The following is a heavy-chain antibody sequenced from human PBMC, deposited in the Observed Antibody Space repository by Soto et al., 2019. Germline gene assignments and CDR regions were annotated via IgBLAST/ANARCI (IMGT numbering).Heavy chain of an antibody. J-gene: IGHJ6*02. CDR1: GDSVSSSSAA. CDR2: TYYRSKWIH. V-gene: IGHV6-1*01. D-gene: IGHD3-16*01. Sequence: QVELQQSGPGLVKPSQTLSLTCDISGDSVSSSSAAWNWIRQSPSRGLEWLGRTYYRSKWIHDYTVSMESRITITPDTAKNQSSLHIYPVTPEGTAVYYCAGVVWFRGMDVWGQGTPVTVSS. CDR3: AGVVWFRGMDV.